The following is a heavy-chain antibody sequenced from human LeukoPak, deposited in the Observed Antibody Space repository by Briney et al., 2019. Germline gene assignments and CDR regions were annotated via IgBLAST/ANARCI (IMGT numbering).Heavy chain of an antibody. CDR3: ARDLSRTFSSTWYGETIIDYNYYGMDV. Sequence: GGSLRLSCAASGFTFSSYWMSWVRQAPGKGLEWVANIKQDGSEKYYVDSVKGRFTIFRDNAKNSLYLQMNSLRAEDTAVYYCARDLSRTFSSTWYGETIIDYNYYGMDVWGQGTTVIVSS. CDR2: IKQDGSEK. CDR1: GFTFSSYW. D-gene: IGHD6-13*01. V-gene: IGHV3-7*03. J-gene: IGHJ6*02.